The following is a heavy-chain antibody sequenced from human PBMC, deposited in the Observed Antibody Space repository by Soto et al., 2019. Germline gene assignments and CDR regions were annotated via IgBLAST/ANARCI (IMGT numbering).Heavy chain of an antibody. V-gene: IGHV4-30-2*01. D-gene: IGHD5-18*01. CDR1: GGSISSGGYS. CDR3: ARGIGYSYGLLWFAP. CDR2: IYHSGST. Sequence: QLQLQESGSGLVKPSQTLSLTCAVSGGSISSGGYSWRWIRQPPGKGLEWIGYIYHSGSTYYNPSLKSRVNISVDRSKNQFSLKLSSVTAADTAVYYCARGIGYSYGLLWFAPWGQGTLVTVSS. J-gene: IGHJ5*02.